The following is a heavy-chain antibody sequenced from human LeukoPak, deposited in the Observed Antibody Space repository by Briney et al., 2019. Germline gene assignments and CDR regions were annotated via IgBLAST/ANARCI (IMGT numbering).Heavy chain of an antibody. CDR1: GFTLRSYG. Sequence: RLLCGLSGFTLRSYGMHGVRQATGKGLVGLTDIWCNRSNKNNADSLKGRVTISRDNSKNTLYLQMDSLRAEDTAVYYCARARDNYDRSGFSALDYWGQGTLVTVSS. V-gene: IGHV3-33*08. J-gene: IGHJ4*02. D-gene: IGHD3-22*01. CDR2: IWCNRSNK. CDR3: ARARDNYDRSGFSALDY.